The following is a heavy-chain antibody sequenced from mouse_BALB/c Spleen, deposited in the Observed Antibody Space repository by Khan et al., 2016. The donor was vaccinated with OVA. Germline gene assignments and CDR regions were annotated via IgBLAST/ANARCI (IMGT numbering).Heavy chain of an antibody. CDR3: ARIKNTGATYFDD. V-gene: IGHV1S81*02. CDR2: TNPTNGRT. J-gene: IGHJ2*01. D-gene: IGHD1-1*01. Sequence: GQLQQSGAELVKAGASVKMSCTASGYTFTSYWMHWVKQRLGQGLEWFAETNPTNGRTYYIEPFPSKATPPVDKSSSTASMLLSGPTIDDSAVFYGARIKNTGATYFDDWGQGTTLTVSS. CDR1: GYTFTSYW.